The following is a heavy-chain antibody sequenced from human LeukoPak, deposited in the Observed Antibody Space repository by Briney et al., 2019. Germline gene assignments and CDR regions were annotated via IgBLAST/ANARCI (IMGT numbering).Heavy chain of an antibody. CDR2: IIPILGIA. V-gene: IGHV1-69*04. CDR1: GGTFSSYA. D-gene: IGHD3-22*01. Sequence: ASVKVYCKASGGTFSSYAISWVRQAPGQGLEWMGRIIPILGIANYAQKFQGRVTITADKSTSTAYMELSSLRSEDTAVYYCASDYDSSGYPSYWGQGTLVTVSS. CDR3: ASDYDSSGYPSY. J-gene: IGHJ4*02.